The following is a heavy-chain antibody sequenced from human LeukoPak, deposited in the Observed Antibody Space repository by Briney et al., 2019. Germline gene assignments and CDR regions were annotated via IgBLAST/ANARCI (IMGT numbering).Heavy chain of an antibody. CDR1: GYTFTNYG. CDR3: ARESSSRWNQVIDY. D-gene: IGHD6-13*01. V-gene: IGHV1-18*01. CDR2: INPNNGHT. J-gene: IGHJ4*02. Sequence: ASVKVSCKASGYTFTNYGITWVRQAPGQGLEWMGWINPNNGHTRYVENLQGRVTMTTDTSTNTAYMELRNLASDDTAVYYCARESSSRWNQVIDYWGQGTLVTVSS.